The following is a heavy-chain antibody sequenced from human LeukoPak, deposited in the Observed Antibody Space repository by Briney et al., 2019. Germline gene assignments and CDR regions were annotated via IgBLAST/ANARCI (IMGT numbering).Heavy chain of an antibody. J-gene: IGHJ4*02. CDR3: ARHERGIAAAGPIDY. CDR1: GGSFSGYY. Sequence: SETLSLTCAVYGGSFSGYYWSWIRQPPGKGLEWIGEINHSGSTNYNPSLKSRVTISVDTSKNQFSLKLSSVTAADTAVYYCARHERGIAAAGPIDYWGQGTLVTVSS. V-gene: IGHV4-34*01. CDR2: INHSGST. D-gene: IGHD6-13*01.